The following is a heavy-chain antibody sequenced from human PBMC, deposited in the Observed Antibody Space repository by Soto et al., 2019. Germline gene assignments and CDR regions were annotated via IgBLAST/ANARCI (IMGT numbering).Heavy chain of an antibody. CDR1: GYTFTSYA. D-gene: IGHD6-13*01. CDR3: ASGSSHRRGAFDI. J-gene: IGHJ3*02. V-gene: IGHV1-3*01. Sequence: RASVKVSCKASGYTFTSYAMHWVRQAPGQRLEWMGWINAGNGNTKYSQKFQGRVTITRDTSASTAYMELSSLRSEDTAVYYCASGSSHRRGAFDIWGQGTMVTVSS. CDR2: INAGNGNT.